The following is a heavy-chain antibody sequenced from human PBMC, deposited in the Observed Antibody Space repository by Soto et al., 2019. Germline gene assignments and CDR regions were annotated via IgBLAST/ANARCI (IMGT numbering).Heavy chain of an antibody. CDR3: ARSSGDDFFYYGMDV. CDR1: GASITSHY. Sequence: PSETLSLTCSASGASITSHYWNWIRQSAGEGLQWIGRVYARGATNYNPSLKSRVTISGDTSKNQFSLKLTSVTAADTAVYYCARSSGDDFFYYGMDVWGHGTTVTVSS. CDR2: VYARGAT. D-gene: IGHD4-17*01. V-gene: IGHV4-59*10. J-gene: IGHJ6*02.